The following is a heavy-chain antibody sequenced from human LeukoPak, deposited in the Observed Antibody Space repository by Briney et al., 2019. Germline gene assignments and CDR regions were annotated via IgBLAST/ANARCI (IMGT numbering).Heavy chain of an antibody. CDR1: GYTFTSYG. V-gene: IGHV1-18*01. Sequence: GASVKVSCKASGYTFTSYGISWVQQAPGQGLEWMGWISAYNGNTNYAQKLQGRVTMTTDTSTSTAYMELRSLRSDDTAVYYCARGYDSSGYYFSDAFDIWGQGTMVTVSS. CDR3: ARGYDSSGYYFSDAFDI. D-gene: IGHD3-22*01. CDR2: ISAYNGNT. J-gene: IGHJ3*02.